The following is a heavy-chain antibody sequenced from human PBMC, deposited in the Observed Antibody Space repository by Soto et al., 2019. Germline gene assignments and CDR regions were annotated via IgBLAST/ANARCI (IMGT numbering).Heavy chain of an antibody. V-gene: IGHV3-74*03. CDR2: INGDGSDI. CDR1: GFDFNNYW. Sequence: GGSLRLSCVASGFDFNNYWMHWVRQDPGKGLVWVSRINGDGSDIKYADSVKGRFTISRDNAKNTLYLQMNSLRAEDTAVYYCARDLAAAGTLVGVVHYYYYGMDVWGQGSTVTVSS. CDR3: ARDLAAAGTLVGVVHYYYYGMDV. D-gene: IGHD6-13*01. J-gene: IGHJ6*02.